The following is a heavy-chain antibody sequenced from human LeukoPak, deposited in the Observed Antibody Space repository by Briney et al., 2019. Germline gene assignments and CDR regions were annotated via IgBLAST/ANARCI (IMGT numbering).Heavy chain of an antibody. D-gene: IGHD6-19*01. CDR3: AKDSYYSGWYLNYYYGMDV. CDR1: GFTFSSYG. Sequence: GGSLRLSCAASGFTFSSYGMHWVRQAPGKGLEWVAFIRYDGTNQYYADSVKGRFTISRDNSKNTLYLQMNSLRAEDTAVYYCAKDSYYSGWYLNYYYGMDVWGQGTTVTVSS. J-gene: IGHJ6*02. CDR2: IRYDGTNQ. V-gene: IGHV3-30*02.